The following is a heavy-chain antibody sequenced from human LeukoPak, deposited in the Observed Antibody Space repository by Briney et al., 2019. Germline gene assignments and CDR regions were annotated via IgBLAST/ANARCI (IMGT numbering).Heavy chain of an antibody. V-gene: IGHV3-48*03. CDR3: ARHNGWYDY. D-gene: IGHD6-19*01. J-gene: IGHJ4*02. CDR2: ISSSGSTM. CDR1: GFSFSSYE. Sequence: PGGSLRLSCAASGFSFSSYEMNWVRQAPGKGLEWISYISSSGSTMYADSVKGRFTISRDNAKNSLHQQMNSLRAEDTAVYYCARHNGWYDYWGQGTLVTVSS.